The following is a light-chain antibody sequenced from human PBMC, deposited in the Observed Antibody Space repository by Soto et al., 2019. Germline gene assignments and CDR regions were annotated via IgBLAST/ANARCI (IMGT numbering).Light chain of an antibody. Sequence: EIVLTQSPGTLSLSPGERATLSCRASQSVSSSYLAWYQQKPGQAPRLLIYGASSRATGIPDRFSGSGSGTDFTLTISRLEPEDLAVDYCQQYGSSPWKFGQGTKVEIK. J-gene: IGKJ1*01. CDR3: QQYGSSPWK. CDR2: GAS. V-gene: IGKV3-20*01. CDR1: QSVSSSY.